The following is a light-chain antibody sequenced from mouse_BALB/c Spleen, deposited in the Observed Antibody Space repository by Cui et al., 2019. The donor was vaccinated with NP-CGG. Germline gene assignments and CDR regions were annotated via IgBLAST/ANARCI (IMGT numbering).Light chain of an antibody. J-gene: IGLJ1*01. CDR1: PGAVTTSNY. CDR3: ALWYSNHWV. V-gene: IGLV1*01. Sequence: QAVFTQESALTTSPGETVTLTCRSSPGAVTTSNYANWFQHKPAHLFPGLICCPNKRAPGVPARFSGSLIGDKAALTITGAQTEDEAIYFCALWYSNHWVFGGGTRLTVL. CDR2: CPN.